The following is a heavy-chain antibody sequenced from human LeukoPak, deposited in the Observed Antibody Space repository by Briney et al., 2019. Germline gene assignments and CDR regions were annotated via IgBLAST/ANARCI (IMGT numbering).Heavy chain of an antibody. J-gene: IGHJ4*02. CDR2: IYYSGST. CDR1: GVSFSDYY. Sequence: SETLSLTCAVHGVSFSDYYWTWIRQPPGKGLEWIGYIYYSGSTYYNPSLKSRVTISVDASKNQFSLKLSSVTAADTAVYYCAREDYSGYFDYWGQGTLVTVSS. CDR3: AREDYSGYFDY. V-gene: IGHV4-34*09. D-gene: IGHD2-15*01.